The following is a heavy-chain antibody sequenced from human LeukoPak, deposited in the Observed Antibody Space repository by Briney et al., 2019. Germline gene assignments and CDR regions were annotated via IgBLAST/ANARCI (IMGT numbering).Heavy chain of an antibody. Sequence: GGSLGLSCAASGFTFSSYAMSWVRQAPGKGLEWVSAISGSGGSTYYADSMKGRFTISRDNSKNTLYLQMNSLRAEDTAVYYCARPYGYSFGFNYFDYWGQGTLVTVSS. CDR2: ISGSGGST. CDR3: ARPYGYSFGFNYFDY. V-gene: IGHV3-23*01. D-gene: IGHD5-18*01. J-gene: IGHJ4*02. CDR1: GFTFSSYA.